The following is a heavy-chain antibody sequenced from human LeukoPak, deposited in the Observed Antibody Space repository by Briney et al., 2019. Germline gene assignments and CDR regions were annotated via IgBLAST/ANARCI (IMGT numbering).Heavy chain of an antibody. D-gene: IGHD1-26*01. CDR1: GFAFSTYA. V-gene: IGHV3-30*03. Sequence: GGSLRLFCSASGFAFSTYAMHWVRQAPGKGLEWVAVISYDGSYKDYGDPVKGRFTLSRDNSKSTVFLEMSSLRAEDTAVYHCARARLQWEVRYPRFDSWGQGTLVTVSS. CDR2: ISYDGSYK. CDR3: ARARLQWEVRYPRFDS. J-gene: IGHJ4*02.